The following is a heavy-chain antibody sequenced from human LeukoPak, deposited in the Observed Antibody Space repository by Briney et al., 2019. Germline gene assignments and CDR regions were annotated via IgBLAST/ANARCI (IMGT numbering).Heavy chain of an antibody. CDR3: ARAVPIATQYGYYYYMDV. CDR1: GGSISSYY. J-gene: IGHJ6*03. V-gene: IGHV4-59*01. Sequence: PSETLSLTCTVSGGSISSYYWSWIRQPPGRGLEWIGYIYDSGSTNYNPSLKSRITISVDTSKSQFSLKLNSVTAADTAVYYCARAVPIATQYGYYYYMDVWGEGTTVTVSS. CDR2: IYDSGST. D-gene: IGHD2-2*01.